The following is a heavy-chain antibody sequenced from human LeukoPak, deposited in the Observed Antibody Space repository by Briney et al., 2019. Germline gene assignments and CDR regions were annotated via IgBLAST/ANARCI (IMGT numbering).Heavy chain of an antibody. CDR1: GFTFSGYE. CDR2: ISSSGSTM. J-gene: IGHJ4*02. D-gene: IGHD1-26*01. Sequence: PGGSLRLSCAASGFTFSGYEMNWLRQAPGKGLEWISYISSSGSTMYYADSVKGRFTISRDNAKNSLYLQMNSLKVEDTAVYYCARDWSYYFDSWGQGTLVTVSS. CDR3: ARDWSYYFDS. V-gene: IGHV3-48*03.